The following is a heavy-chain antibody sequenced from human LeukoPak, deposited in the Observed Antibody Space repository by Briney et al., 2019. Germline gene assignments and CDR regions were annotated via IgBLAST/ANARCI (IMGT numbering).Heavy chain of an antibody. CDR3: ARAGYCTSTSCYAGNWFDP. J-gene: IGHJ5*02. D-gene: IGHD2-2*01. V-gene: IGHV1-18*04. CDR2: ISAYNGNT. CDR1: GYTFTSYG. Sequence: APVKVSCKASGYTFTSYGISWVRQAPGQGLEWMGWISAYNGNTNYAQKLQGRVTMTTDTSTSTAYMELRSLRSDDTAVYYCARAGYCTSTSCYAGNWFDPWGQGTLVTVSS.